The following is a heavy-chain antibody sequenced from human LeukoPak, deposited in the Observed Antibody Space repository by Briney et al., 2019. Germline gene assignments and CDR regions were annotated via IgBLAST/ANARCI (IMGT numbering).Heavy chain of an antibody. Sequence: SETLSLTCTVSGASISSYYWSWIRQPPGKGLEWIGYIYYSGITNYNPSLKSRVTISVDTSKNQFSLKLSSVTAADTAVYYCARDSGNYYGGFDHWGQGTLVTVSS. V-gene: IGHV4-59*01. CDR2: IYYSGIT. D-gene: IGHD1-26*01. CDR3: ARDSGNYYGGFDH. J-gene: IGHJ4*02. CDR1: GASISSYY.